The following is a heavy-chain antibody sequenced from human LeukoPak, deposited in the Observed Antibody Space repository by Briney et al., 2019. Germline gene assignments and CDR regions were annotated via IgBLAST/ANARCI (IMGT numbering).Heavy chain of an antibody. V-gene: IGHV3-23*01. J-gene: IGHJ4*02. Sequence: GGSLRLSCAASGFTFSSYAMSWVRQAPGKGLEWASAISGSGGSTYYADSVKGRFTISRDNSKNTLYLQMNSLRAEDTAVYYCAKYRVIYSYAMVTLLDYWGQGTLVTVSS. CDR2: ISGSGGST. CDR3: AKYRVIYSYAMVTLLDY. D-gene: IGHD5-18*01. CDR1: GFTFSSYA.